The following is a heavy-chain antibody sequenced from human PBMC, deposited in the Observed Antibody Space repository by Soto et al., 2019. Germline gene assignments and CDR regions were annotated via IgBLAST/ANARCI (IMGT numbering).Heavy chain of an antibody. D-gene: IGHD3-3*01. J-gene: IGHJ3*02. CDR1: GGSISSGGYY. V-gene: IGHV4-31*03. CDR2: IYYSGSA. Sequence: SETLSLTCTVSGGSISSGGYYWSWIRQHPGKGLEWIGYIYYSGSAYYNPSLKSRVTISVDTSKNQFSLKLSSVTAADTAVYYCARVGYYDFWSGYYRSQHDAFDIWGQGTMVTVSS. CDR3: ARVGYYDFWSGYYRSQHDAFDI.